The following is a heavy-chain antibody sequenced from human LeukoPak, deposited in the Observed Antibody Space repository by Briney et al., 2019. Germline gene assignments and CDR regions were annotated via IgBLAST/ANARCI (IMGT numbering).Heavy chain of an antibody. CDR1: GGTISSLY. J-gene: IGHJ4*02. V-gene: IGHV4-59*08. Sequence: SETLSLTCSVSGGTISSLYWSWIRQPPGKGLEWIGYIYYTGSTNYNPSLKSRVTMFVDMSKNQFSLRLSSVTAADTAVYYCARHRAYSSSSPFDYWGQGTLVTVSS. CDR2: IYYTGST. D-gene: IGHD6-6*01. CDR3: ARHRAYSSSSPFDY.